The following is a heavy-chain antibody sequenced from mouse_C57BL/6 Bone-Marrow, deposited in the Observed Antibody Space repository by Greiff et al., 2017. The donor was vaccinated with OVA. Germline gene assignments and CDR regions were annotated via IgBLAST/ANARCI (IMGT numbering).Heavy chain of an antibody. Sequence: VMLVESGPGLVAPSQSLSITCTVSGFSLTSYGVDWVRQSPGKGLEWLGVIWGVGSTNYNSAPKSRLSISKDNAKSQVFLKMNGLQTDDTAMYYCAIYDFDYWGQGTSVTVSS. V-gene: IGHV2-6*01. CDR2: IWGVGST. CDR1: GFSLTSYG. D-gene: IGHD2-4*01. J-gene: IGHJ4*01. CDR3: AIYDFDY.